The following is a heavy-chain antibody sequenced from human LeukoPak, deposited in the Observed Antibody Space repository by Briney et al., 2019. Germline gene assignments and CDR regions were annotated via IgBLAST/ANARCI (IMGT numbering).Heavy chain of an antibody. CDR1: GFTFSSYG. D-gene: IGHD3-9*01. CDR2: ISGSGGST. J-gene: IGHJ5*02. V-gene: IGHV3-23*01. Sequence: PGGSLRLSCAASGFTFSSYGMSWVRQAPGKGLEWVSAISGSGGSTYYADSVKGRFTISRDNSKNTLYLQMNSLRAEDTAVYYCAKEAYFDWLFHDNWFDPWGQGTLVIVSS. CDR3: AKEAYFDWLFHDNWFDP.